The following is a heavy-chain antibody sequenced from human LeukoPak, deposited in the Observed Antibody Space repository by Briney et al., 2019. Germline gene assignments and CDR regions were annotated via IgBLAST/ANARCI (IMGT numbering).Heavy chain of an antibody. J-gene: IGHJ4*02. CDR2: ISGSGGST. V-gene: IGHV3-23*01. D-gene: IGHD5-18*01. CDR1: GFTFSSYG. CDR3: AKAERGYSYAFDY. Sequence: GGSLRLSCAASGFTFSSYGMHWVRQAPGKGLEWVSAISGSGGSTYYEDSVKGRFTISRDNSKNTLYLQMNSLEAEDTAEYYCAKAERGYSYAFDYWGQGTLVTVSS.